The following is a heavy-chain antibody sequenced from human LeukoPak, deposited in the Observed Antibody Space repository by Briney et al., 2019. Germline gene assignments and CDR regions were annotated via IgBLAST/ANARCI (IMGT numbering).Heavy chain of an antibody. Sequence: SETLSLTCTVSGGSISSGDYYWSWIRQPPGKGLEWIGYIYYSGSTNYNPSLKSRVTISVDTSKNQFSLKLSSVTAADTAVYYCARELDDSSGSDAFDIWGQGTMVTVSS. CDR1: GGSISSGDYY. CDR2: IYYSGST. D-gene: IGHD3-22*01. J-gene: IGHJ3*02. CDR3: ARELDDSSGSDAFDI. V-gene: IGHV4-61*08.